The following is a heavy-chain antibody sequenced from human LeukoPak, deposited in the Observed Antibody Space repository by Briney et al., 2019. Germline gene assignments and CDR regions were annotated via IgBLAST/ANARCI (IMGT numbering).Heavy chain of an antibody. J-gene: IGHJ5*02. D-gene: IGHD6-19*01. CDR3: ARDKRVAVAGLNWFDP. V-gene: IGHV1-46*01. CDR1: GYTFTDYY. Sequence: ASVKVSCKASGYTFTDYYMHWVRQAPGQGLEWMGIINPSGGSTSYAQKFQGRVTMTRDTSTSTVYMELSSLRSEDTAVYYCARDKRVAVAGLNWFDPWGQGTLVTVSS. CDR2: INPSGGST.